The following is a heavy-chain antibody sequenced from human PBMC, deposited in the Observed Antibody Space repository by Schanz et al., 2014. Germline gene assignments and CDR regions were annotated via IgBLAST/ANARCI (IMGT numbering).Heavy chain of an antibody. CDR3: ARFLAREQYYGVDV. CDR2: MRGSGSTA. V-gene: IGHV3-23*01. Sequence: EGQLLESGGGLVQPGGSLRLSCVASGFTFFGSFAMSWVRQAPGKGLEWVSGMRGSGSTADYADSVKGRFTISRDNSRKTMYLQMNSLRVEDTAVDYCARFLAREQYYGVDVWGQGTTVIVSS. D-gene: IGHD3-3*01. CDR1: GFTFFGSFA. J-gene: IGHJ6*02.